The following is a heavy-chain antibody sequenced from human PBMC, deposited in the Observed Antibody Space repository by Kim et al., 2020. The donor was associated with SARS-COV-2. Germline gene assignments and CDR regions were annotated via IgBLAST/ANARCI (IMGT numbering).Heavy chain of an antibody. V-gene: IGHV4-59*13. D-gene: IGHD1-20*01. Sequence: SETLSLTCTVSGGSISSYYWSWIRQPPGKGLEWIGYIYYSGSTNYNPSLKSRVTISVDTSKNQFSLKLSSVTAADTAVYYCARALASNMWGITGTELQLRFDPWGQGTLVTVSS. CDR3: ARALASNMWGITGTELQLRFDP. CDR1: GGSISSYY. CDR2: IYYSGST. J-gene: IGHJ5*02.